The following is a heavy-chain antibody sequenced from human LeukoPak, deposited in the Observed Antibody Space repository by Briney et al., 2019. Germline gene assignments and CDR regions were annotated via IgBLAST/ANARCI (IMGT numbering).Heavy chain of an antibody. CDR2: IYYSGST. CDR3: ARRGGSSWTFDY. V-gene: IGHV4-39*01. J-gene: IGHJ4*02. Sequence: SETLSLTCTVSGGSISSSSYYWGWIRQPPGKGLEWIGSIYYSGSTYYNPSLKSRVTISVHTSKNQFSLKMNSVTAADTAVYYGARRGGSSWTFDYWGQGTLVTVSS. D-gene: IGHD6-13*01. CDR1: GGSISSSSYY.